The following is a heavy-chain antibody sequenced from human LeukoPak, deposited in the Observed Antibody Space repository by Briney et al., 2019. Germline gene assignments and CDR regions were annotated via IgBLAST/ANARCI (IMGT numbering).Heavy chain of an antibody. CDR1: GYSISSNYY. CDR3: ASPGSGAAFDI. Sequence: PSETLSLTCTVSGYSISSNYYWGWIRQPPGKGLEWIGSISHSGSTFYNPSLKGRVTISVDTSKNQISLRLTSVTAADTAVYYCASPGSGAAFDIWGQGTMVTVSS. D-gene: IGHD3-10*01. V-gene: IGHV4-38-2*02. CDR2: ISHSGST. J-gene: IGHJ3*02.